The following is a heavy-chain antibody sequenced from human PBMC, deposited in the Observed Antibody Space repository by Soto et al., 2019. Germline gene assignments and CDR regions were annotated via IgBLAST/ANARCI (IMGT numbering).Heavy chain of an antibody. CDR1: GFTFSSYG. Sequence: QVQLVESGGGVVQPGRSLRLSCAASGFTFSSYGMHWVRQAPGKGLEWVAVISYDGSNKYYADSVKGRFTISRDNSKNTLYLQMNSLRAEDTAVYYCAKRRDGYNRGLDYWGQGTLVTVSS. CDR3: AKRRDGYNRGLDY. J-gene: IGHJ4*02. V-gene: IGHV3-30*18. CDR2: ISYDGSNK. D-gene: IGHD5-12*01.